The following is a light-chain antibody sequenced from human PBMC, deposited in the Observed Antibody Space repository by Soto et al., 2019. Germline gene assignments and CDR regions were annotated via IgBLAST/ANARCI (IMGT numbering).Light chain of an antibody. Sequence: QSALTQPASVSGSPGQSITFSCTGTSSDVGAYNYVSWYQQHPGKAPKLIIFEVSNRPSGVSNSFSGSKSGNTASLTISGLQAEDEADYYCTSYTSISTLHVVFGGGTKVTVL. CDR1: SSDVGAYNY. V-gene: IGLV2-14*01. CDR2: EVS. CDR3: TSYTSISTLHVV. J-gene: IGLJ2*01.